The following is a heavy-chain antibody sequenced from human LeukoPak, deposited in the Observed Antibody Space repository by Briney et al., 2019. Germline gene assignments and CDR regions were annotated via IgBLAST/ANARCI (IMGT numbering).Heavy chain of an antibody. CDR1: GFTFSTYA. D-gene: IGHD6-13*01. V-gene: IGHV3-30*04. CDR2: ISYDGSNT. Sequence: GGSLRLSCAASGFTFSTYAMHWVCQAPGKGLEWVAVISYDGSNTYYADSVKGRFTISRDNSKSTLWLQMNSLRAEDTALYYCAKMDGGIAAAGTPDYWGQGTLVTVSS. CDR3: AKMDGGIAAAGTPDY. J-gene: IGHJ4*02.